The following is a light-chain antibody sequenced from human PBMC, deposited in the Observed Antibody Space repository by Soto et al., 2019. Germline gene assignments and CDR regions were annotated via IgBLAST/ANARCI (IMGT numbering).Light chain of an antibody. CDR2: GAS. J-gene: IGKJ4*01. V-gene: IGKV3-20*01. Sequence: EIVLTQSPGTLSLSPGERATLSCRASQSVSSSYLAWYQQKPGQAHRLLIYGASSRATGPPDRFSGSGSETDFTLTTSRLEPEDFAVYYCQQCDGSPRLTCGGGTKLEIK. CDR3: QQCDGSPRLT. CDR1: QSVSSSY.